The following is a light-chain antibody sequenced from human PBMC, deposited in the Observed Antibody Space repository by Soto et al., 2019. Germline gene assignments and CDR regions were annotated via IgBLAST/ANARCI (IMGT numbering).Light chain of an antibody. V-gene: IGKV1-39*01. Sequence: DIQMTQSPSSLSASVGDRVTITCRASENIASYLNWSQQKPGKAPTLLVYAASSLESGAPPRFSGTVSGTDFTLTITSLQPDDLATYSCQQSYSTPWTFGQGTKVEL. CDR3: QQSYSTPWT. CDR1: ENIASY. J-gene: IGKJ1*01. CDR2: AAS.